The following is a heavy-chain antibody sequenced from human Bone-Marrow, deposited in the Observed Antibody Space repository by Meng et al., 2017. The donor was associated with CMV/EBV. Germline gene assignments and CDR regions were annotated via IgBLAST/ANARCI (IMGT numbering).Heavy chain of an antibody. CDR2: ISGSGGST. J-gene: IGHJ4*02. V-gene: IGHV3-23*01. D-gene: IGHD6-13*01. CDR3: ATGGIAALDY. CDR1: GFTFSSYA. Sequence: GGSLRLSCAASGFTFSSYAMSWVRQAPGKGLEWVSAISGSGGSTYYADSVKGRFTISRDNSKNTLYLQMNSLGAEDTAVYYCATGGIAALDYWGQGTLVTVSS.